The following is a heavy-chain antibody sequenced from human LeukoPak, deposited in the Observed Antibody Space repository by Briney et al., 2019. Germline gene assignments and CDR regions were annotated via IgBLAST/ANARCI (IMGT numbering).Heavy chain of an antibody. J-gene: IGHJ4*02. CDR2: INPSGGST. CDR1: GGTFSSYA. Sequence: ASVKVSCKASGGTFSSYAISWVRQAPGQGLEWIGIINPSGGSTSYAQKFQGRVTMTRDTSTSTVYMELSSLRSEDTAVYYCARDRGGGSHGVYFDYWGQGTLVTVSS. V-gene: IGHV1-46*01. CDR3: ARDRGGGSHGVYFDY. D-gene: IGHD2-15*01.